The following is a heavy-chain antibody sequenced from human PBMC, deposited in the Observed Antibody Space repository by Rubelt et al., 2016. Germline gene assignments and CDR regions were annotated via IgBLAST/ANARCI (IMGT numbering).Heavy chain of an antibody. CDR3: ASPRTTVTTLRTYYFDY. J-gene: IGHJ4*02. Sequence: SSYAMHWVRQAPGKGLEWVAVILYDGSNKYYADSVKGRFTISRDNSKNTLYLQMNSLRAEDTAVYYCASPRTTVTTLRTYYFDYWGQGTLVTVSS. CDR1: SSYA. D-gene: IGHD4-17*01. V-gene: IGHV3-30*04. CDR2: ILYDGSNK.